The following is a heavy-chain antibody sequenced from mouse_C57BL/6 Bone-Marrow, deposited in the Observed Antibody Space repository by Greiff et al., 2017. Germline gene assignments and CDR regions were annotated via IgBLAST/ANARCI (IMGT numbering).Heavy chain of an antibody. J-gene: IGHJ4*01. Sequence: QVQLQQPGAELVKPGASVKLSCTASGYTFTSYWMHWVKQRPGQGLEWIGMIHPNSGSTNYNEKFKRKATLTVDKSSSTAYMQLSSLTSEDSAVYYCARRGVTTPYYYAMDYWGQGTSVTVSS. V-gene: IGHV1-64*01. CDR2: IHPNSGST. CDR1: GYTFTSYW. CDR3: ARRGVTTPYYYAMDY. D-gene: IGHD2-2*01.